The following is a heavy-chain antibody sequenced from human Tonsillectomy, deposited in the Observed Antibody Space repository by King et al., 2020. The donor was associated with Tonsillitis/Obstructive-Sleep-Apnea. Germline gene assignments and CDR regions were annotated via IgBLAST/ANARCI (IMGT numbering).Heavy chain of an antibody. J-gene: IGHJ4*02. CDR3: AKDTGPIAVAGEFDY. CDR1: GFTFSNYG. CDR2: ISYDGTNA. D-gene: IGHD6-19*01. V-gene: IGHV3-30*18. Sequence: VQLVESGGGVVQPGRFLRLSCAASGFTFSNYGMHWVRQAPGKGLEWVAVISYDGTNAYYGDSVKGRFTISRDNSKNTLYLQMNSLRAEDTAVYYCAKDTGPIAVAGEFDYWGQGTLVTVSS.